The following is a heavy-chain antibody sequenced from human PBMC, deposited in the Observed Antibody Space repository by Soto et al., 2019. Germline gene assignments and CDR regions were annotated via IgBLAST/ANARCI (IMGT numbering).Heavy chain of an antibody. Sequence: AASVKVSCKTSGYTFSNYGITWVRQAPGQPLEWLGWISLYSDGTNYAQKFQGRVSMTTDTSTTTAYMELRSLRSDDTAVYYCARVVPGAEAWFGPWGQGTLVTASS. D-gene: IGHD2-2*01. CDR2: ISLYSDGT. CDR3: ARVVPGAEAWFGP. V-gene: IGHV1-18*01. CDR1: GYTFSNYG. J-gene: IGHJ5*02.